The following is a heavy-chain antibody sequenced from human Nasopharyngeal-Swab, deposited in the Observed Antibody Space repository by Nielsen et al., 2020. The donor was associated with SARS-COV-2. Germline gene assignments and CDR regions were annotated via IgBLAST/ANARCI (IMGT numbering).Heavy chain of an antibody. CDR3: AKGMVLVDIVVVPAAMPDY. J-gene: IGHJ4*02. CDR1: GFTFDDYA. V-gene: IGHV3-43D*04. Sequence: GGSLTLSCAASGFTFDDYAMHWVRQAPGKGLEWVSLISWDGGSTYYADSVKGRFTISRDNSKNSLYLQMNSLRAEDTALYYCAKGMVLVDIVVVPAAMPDYWGQGTLVTVSS. CDR2: ISWDGGST. D-gene: IGHD2-2*01.